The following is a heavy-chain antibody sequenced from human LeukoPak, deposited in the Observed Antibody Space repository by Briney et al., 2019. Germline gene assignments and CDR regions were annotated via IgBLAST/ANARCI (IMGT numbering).Heavy chain of an antibody. J-gene: IGHJ4*02. D-gene: IGHD2-2*01. Sequence: GGSLRLSCAASGFTVSSNYMSWVRQAPGKGLEWVSVIYSGGSTYYADSVKGRFTISRDNSKNTLYLQMNSLRAADTAVYYCARAPTTYCLTTSCQPYFDYWGQGTLVTVSS. CDR2: IYSGGST. CDR3: ARAPTTYCLTTSCQPYFDY. V-gene: IGHV3-66*01. CDR1: GFTVSSNY.